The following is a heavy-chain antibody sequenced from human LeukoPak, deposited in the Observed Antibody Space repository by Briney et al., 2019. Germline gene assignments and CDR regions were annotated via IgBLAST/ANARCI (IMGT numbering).Heavy chain of an antibody. CDR3: ARGRSHDY. Sequence: PSETLSLTCAVYGGSFSGYYWNWIRQPPGKGLEWIGEINHSGSTNYNPSLKSRVTISVDTSKNQFSLKLSSVTAADTAVYYCARGRSHDYWGQGTQVTVSS. D-gene: IGHD2-15*01. V-gene: IGHV4-34*01. CDR1: GGSFSGYY. CDR2: INHSGST. J-gene: IGHJ4*02.